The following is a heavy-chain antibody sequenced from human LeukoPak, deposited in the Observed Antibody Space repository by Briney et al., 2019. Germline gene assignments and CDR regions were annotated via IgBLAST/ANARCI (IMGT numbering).Heavy chain of an antibody. V-gene: IGHV3-30*04. Sequence: GGSLRLSCAASGFTFSSYAMHWVRQAPGKGLEWVAVISYDGSNKYYADSVKGRFTISRDNSKNTLYLQMNSLRAEDTAVYYCARAPRRPFAPGHEYGAQEPLVTVSS. J-gene: IGHJ4*02. CDR3: ARAPRRPFAPGHEY. CDR2: ISYDGSNK. CDR1: GFTFSSYA. D-gene: IGHD6-25*01.